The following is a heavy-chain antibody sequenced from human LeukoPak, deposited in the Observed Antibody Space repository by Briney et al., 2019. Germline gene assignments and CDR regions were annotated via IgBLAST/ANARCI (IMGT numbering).Heavy chain of an antibody. J-gene: IGHJ4*02. CDR3: ARDGSRWQQLVGFDY. D-gene: IGHD6-13*01. V-gene: IGHV3-30-3*01. CDR1: GFTFSSYA. CDR2: ISYDGSNK. Sequence: GGSLRLSCAASGFTFSSYAMHWVRQAPGKGLEWVAVISYDGSNKYYADSVKGRFTISRDNSKNTLYLQMNSLRAEDTAVYYCARDGSRWQQLVGFDYWGQGTLVTVSS.